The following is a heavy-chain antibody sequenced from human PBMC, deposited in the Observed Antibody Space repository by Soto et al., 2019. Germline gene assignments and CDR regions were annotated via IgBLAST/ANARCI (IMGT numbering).Heavy chain of an antibody. V-gene: IGHV1-18*01. CDR1: GYIFTSYG. J-gene: IGHJ4*02. D-gene: IGHD6-25*01. CDR3: ARGHGFLDY. CDR2: ISNSKGQT. Sequence: ASVKVSCKASGYIFTSYGFTWVRQAPGQGLEWMGWISNSKGQTKYRQNFRGRVTMTTDTSTNTAYLELRSLRSDDTAVYYCARGHGFLDYWGQGTLVTVSS.